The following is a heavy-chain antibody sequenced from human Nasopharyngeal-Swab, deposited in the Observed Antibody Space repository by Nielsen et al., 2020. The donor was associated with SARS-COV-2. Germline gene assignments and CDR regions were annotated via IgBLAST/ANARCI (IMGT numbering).Heavy chain of an antibody. Sequence: WVRQAPGQGLEWMGGIIPIFGTANYAQKFQGRVTITADESTSTAYMELSSLRAEDTAVYYCARPLYYYDSSGYSGSSWGQGTLVTVSS. CDR3: ARPLYYYDSSGYSGSS. V-gene: IGHV1-69*01. J-gene: IGHJ5*02. CDR2: IIPIFGTA. D-gene: IGHD3-22*01.